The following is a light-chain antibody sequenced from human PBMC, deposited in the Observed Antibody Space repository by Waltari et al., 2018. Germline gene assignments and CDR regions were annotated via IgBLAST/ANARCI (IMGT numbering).Light chain of an antibody. CDR2: KVS. Sequence: QSALPQPASVSGSPGQSITISCTGTSSDVGSYNFVSWYQQHPVKAPKLIIYKVSERSSGVSNRFSGSKSDNTASLTISGLQAEDEAHYYCCSYTDGNTLVFGGGTKLTVL. V-gene: IGLV2-23*02. J-gene: IGLJ2*01. CDR3: CSYTDGNTLV. CDR1: SSDVGSYNF.